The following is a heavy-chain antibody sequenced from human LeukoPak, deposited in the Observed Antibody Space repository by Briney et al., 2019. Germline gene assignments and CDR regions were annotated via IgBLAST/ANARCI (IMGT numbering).Heavy chain of an antibody. CDR3: AKYRVAGPDYYYGMDV. CDR1: GFTFSSYA. CDR2: ISGSGGST. Sequence: GGSLRLSCAASGFTFSSYAMSWVRQAPGKGLEWVSAISGSGGSTYYADSVKGRFTISRDNSKNTLYLQMNSLRAEDTAVYYCAKYRVAGPDYYYGMDVWGQGTPVTFSS. V-gene: IGHV3-23*01. J-gene: IGHJ6*02. D-gene: IGHD6-19*01.